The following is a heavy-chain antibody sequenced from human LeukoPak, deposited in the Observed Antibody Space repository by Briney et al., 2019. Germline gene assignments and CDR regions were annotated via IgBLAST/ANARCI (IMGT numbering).Heavy chain of an antibody. CDR2: INLNSGGT. CDR3: ARSSRVAGSYNWFDP. D-gene: IGHD6-19*01. J-gene: IGHJ5*02. V-gene: IGHV1-2*02. Sequence: ASVQVSFKSSGYTFTGYYMHWVRQAPAQGLEWMGWINLNSGGTNYAQKFQGRVTMTREKSISTAYMELSRLRSDDTAVYYCARSSRVAGSYNWFDPWGQGTLVTVSS. CDR1: GYTFTGYY.